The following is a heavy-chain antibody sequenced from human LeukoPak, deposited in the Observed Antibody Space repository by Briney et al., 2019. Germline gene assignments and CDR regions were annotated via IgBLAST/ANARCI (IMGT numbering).Heavy chain of an antibody. J-gene: IGHJ4*02. CDR2: TTRDGSVA. V-gene: IGHV3-7*01. D-gene: IGHD3-3*01. Sequence: GGSLRLSCAASGFTFSSYWMSWVRQAPGKGLEWLATTTRDGSVAEYIDSVRGRFTISRDNAKNSIYLQMNSLSAEDTAVYFCVTEFWYRFDYWGQGLLVTVSS. CDR1: GFTFSSYW. CDR3: VTEFWYRFDY.